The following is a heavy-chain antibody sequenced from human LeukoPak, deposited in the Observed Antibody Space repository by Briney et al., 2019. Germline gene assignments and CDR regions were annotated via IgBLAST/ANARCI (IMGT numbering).Heavy chain of an antibody. D-gene: IGHD6-13*01. CDR1: GYTFTNYG. CDR3: ARVPPSAHQLVSSDY. CDR2: ISANSGET. Sequence: ASVKVSCKASGYTFTNYGISWVRQAPGQGLEWMSWISANSGETRYAQNFQGRVTMSTDTSTTTAYMELTSLRSDDTAVYYCARVPPSAHQLVSSDYWGQGTQVTVSS. V-gene: IGHV1-18*04. J-gene: IGHJ4*02.